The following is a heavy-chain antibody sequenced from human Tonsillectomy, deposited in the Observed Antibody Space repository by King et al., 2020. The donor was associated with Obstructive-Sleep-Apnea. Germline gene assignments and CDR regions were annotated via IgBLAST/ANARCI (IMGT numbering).Heavy chain of an antibody. CDR2: IYFSGRT. Sequence: QLQESGPGLVKPSETLSLTCTVSGCSISSSSYYWGWIRQPPGKGLKWIGRIYFSGRTYYNPSLKSRVTISVDTSKNQFSLKLSSVTAADTAVYYCASNPGIASYWGQGTLVTVSS. D-gene: IGHD6-13*01. CDR3: ASNPGIASY. V-gene: IGHV4-39*01. J-gene: IGHJ4*02. CDR1: GCSISSSSYY.